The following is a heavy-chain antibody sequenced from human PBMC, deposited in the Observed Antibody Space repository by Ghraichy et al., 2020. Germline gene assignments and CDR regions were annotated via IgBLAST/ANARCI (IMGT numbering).Heavy chain of an antibody. V-gene: IGHV4-59*01. D-gene: IGHD6-19*01. Sequence: SETLSLTCTVSGGSISSYYWSWIRQPPGKGLEWIGYIYYSGSTNYNPSLKSRVTISVDTSKNQFSLKLSSVTAADTAVYYCARGSSGWYEGRHFDYWGQGTLVTVSS. CDR1: GGSISSYY. CDR3: ARGSSGWYEGRHFDY. CDR2: IYYSGST. J-gene: IGHJ4*02.